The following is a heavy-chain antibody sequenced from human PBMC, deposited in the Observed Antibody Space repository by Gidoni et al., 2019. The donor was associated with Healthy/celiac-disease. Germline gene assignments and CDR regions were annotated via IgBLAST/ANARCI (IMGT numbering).Heavy chain of an antibody. CDR2: ISSSSSYI. D-gene: IGHD2-15*01. CDR1: GFAFGSYR. J-gene: IGHJ4*02. Sequence: EVQLVESGGGLVKPGGSVSLPCAASGFAFGSYRMTWVRQAPGKGLEWVSSISSSSSYIYYADSVKGRFTISRDNAKNSLYLQMNSLRAEDTAVYYCARSPRANGGNVFLGPDYFDYWGQGTLVTVSS. V-gene: IGHV3-21*01. CDR3: ARSPRANGGNVFLGPDYFDY.